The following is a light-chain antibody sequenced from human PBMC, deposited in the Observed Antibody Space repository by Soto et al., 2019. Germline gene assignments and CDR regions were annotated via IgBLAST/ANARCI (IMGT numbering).Light chain of an antibody. CDR2: GAS. CDR3: QQYADWPRT. J-gene: IGKJ1*01. CDR1: QSVSSN. V-gene: IGKV3-15*01. Sequence: VLPQSHVTLSVRRGKRATPACGASQSVSSNLAWYQQKPGQAPRLLIYGASTRATGIPARFSGSGSGTEFTLTISSLQSGDFAVYYCQQYADWPRTFGQGTKVDIK.